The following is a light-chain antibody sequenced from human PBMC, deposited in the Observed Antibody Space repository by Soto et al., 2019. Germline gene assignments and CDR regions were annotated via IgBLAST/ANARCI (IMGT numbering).Light chain of an antibody. V-gene: IGKV1-5*01. CDR3: QHCDTGWP. CDR1: HNIDRW. CDR2: DAS. Sequence: DIQMTQSPSTLSASVGERVTITCRSSHNIDRWLAWYQQKPGKAPKLLIYDASTLETGVPSRFSGSGSGREFTLTISGLQPDDFATYYCQHCDTGWPFGQGTKVDIK. J-gene: IGKJ1*01.